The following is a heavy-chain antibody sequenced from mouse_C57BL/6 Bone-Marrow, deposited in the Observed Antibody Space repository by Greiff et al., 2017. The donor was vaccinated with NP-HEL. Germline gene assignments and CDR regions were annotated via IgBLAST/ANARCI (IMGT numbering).Heavy chain of an antibody. CDR3: AMTYGSSYAYYAMDY. J-gene: IGHJ4*01. CDR1: GYSFTGYF. V-gene: IGHV1-20*01. Sequence: VHVKQSGPELVKPGDSVKISCKASGYSFTGYFMNWVMQSHGKSLEWIGRINPYNGDTFYNQKFKGKATLTVDKSSSTAHMEVRSLTSEDSAVYYCAMTYGSSYAYYAMDYWGQGTSVTVSS. D-gene: IGHD1-1*01. CDR2: INPYNGDT.